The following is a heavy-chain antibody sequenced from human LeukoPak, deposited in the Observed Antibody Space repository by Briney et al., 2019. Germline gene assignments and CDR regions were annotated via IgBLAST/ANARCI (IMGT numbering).Heavy chain of an antibody. Sequence: GASVKVSCKASGYTFTSDYMHWVGQAPGQGLEWMGIINPSDGRTTYAQKFQDRVALTRDMSTSTVYMELSSLRSEDTALYYCARGSRFLDFWGQGTLVTVSS. CDR3: ARGSRFLDF. J-gene: IGHJ4*02. CDR1: GYTFTSDY. V-gene: IGHV1-46*01. CDR2: INPSDGRT. D-gene: IGHD2-2*01.